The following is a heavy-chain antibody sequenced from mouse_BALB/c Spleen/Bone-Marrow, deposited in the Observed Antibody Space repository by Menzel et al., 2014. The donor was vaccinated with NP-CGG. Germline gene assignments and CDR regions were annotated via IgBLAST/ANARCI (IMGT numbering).Heavy chain of an antibody. CDR1: GFTFSNFG. CDR2: VSTGSTII. CDR3: AGSHFYGNYFDY. J-gene: IGHJ2*01. Sequence: EVQGVESGGGLVQPGGSRKLSCAASGFTFSNFGMHWFRQSPEKGLEWVAFVSTGSTIIYYADTVKGRFTISRDNPENTLFLQMTSLRSEDTAIYYCAGSHFYGNYFDYWGQGTTLSVSS. D-gene: IGHD2-1*01. V-gene: IGHV5-17*02.